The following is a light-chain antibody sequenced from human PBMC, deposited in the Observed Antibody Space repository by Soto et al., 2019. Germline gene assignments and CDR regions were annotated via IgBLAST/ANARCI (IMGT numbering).Light chain of an antibody. CDR2: DDR. CDR1: NIGSRS. V-gene: IGLV3-21*02. CDR3: QVWDSTSDHYV. Sequence: SYELTQPPSVSVAPGQTASITCGGNNIGSRSVHWYQQKPGQAPVLVVYDDRDRHSGIPERFAGSNSGNTATLTISWVEAGDEADYYCQVWDSTSDHYVFGTGTKVTVL. J-gene: IGLJ1*01.